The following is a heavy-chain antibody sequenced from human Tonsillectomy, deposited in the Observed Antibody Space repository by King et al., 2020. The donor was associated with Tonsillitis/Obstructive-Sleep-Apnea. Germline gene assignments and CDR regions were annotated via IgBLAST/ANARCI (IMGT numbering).Heavy chain of an antibody. J-gene: IGHJ3*02. CDR1: GGSISSYY. CDR3: ARLGGSYANDAFDI. Sequence: VQLPESGPGLVKPSETLSLTCTVSGGSISSYYWSWIRQPPGKGLEWIGYIYYSGSTNYNPSLKSRVTISVDTSKNQFSLKLSSVTAADTAVHYCARLGGSYANDAFDIWGQGTMVTVSS. CDR2: IYYSGST. V-gene: IGHV4-59*08. D-gene: IGHD1-26*01.